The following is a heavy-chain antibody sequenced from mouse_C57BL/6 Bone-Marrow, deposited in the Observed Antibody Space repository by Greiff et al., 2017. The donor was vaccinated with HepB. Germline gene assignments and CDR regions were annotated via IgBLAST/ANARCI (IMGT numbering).Heavy chain of an antibody. D-gene: IGHD2-4*01. CDR3: ARDYYDYDWYFDV. V-gene: IGHV3-5*01. CDR2: IYYSGTI. J-gene: IGHJ1*03. CDR1: GISITTGNYR. Sequence: EVKLQESGPGLVKPSQPVFLTCTVTGISITTGNYRWSWIRQFPGNKLEWIGYIYYSGTITYNPSLTSRTTITRDTPKNQFFLEMNSLTAEDTATYYCARDYYDYDWYFDVWGTGTTVTVSS.